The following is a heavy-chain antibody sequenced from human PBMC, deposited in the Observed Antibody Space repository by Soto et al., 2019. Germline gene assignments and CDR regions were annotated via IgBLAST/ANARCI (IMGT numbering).Heavy chain of an antibody. CDR2: IYYSGST. D-gene: IGHD7-27*01. CDR1: GGSISSYY. J-gene: IGHJ4*02. Sequence: SETLSLTCTVSGGSISSYYWSWIRQPPGKGLEWIGYIYYSGSTNYNPSLKSRVTISVDTSKNQFSLKLSSVTAADTAVYYCARHKSNWGRFDYWGQGTLVTVSS. V-gene: IGHV4-59*08. CDR3: ARHKSNWGRFDY.